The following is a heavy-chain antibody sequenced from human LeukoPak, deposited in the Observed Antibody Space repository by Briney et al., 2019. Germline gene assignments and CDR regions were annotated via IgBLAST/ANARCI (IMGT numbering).Heavy chain of an antibody. Sequence: KPSETLSLTCAVYGGSFSGYYWSWIRQPPGRGLEWIGEINHSGSTNYNPSLKSRVTISVDTSKNQFSLKLSSVTAVDTAVYYCANSHSYGYHFDYWGQGTLVTVSS. V-gene: IGHV4-34*01. D-gene: IGHD5-18*01. CDR3: ANSHSYGYHFDY. CDR2: INHSGST. J-gene: IGHJ4*02. CDR1: GGSFSGYY.